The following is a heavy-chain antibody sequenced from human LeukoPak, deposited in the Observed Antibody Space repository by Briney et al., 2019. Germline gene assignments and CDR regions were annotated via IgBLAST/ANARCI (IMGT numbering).Heavy chain of an antibody. CDR3: ARGRIAAAGTIDY. CDR2: IYTSGST. D-gene: IGHD6-13*01. CDR1: GGSFSGYY. J-gene: IGHJ4*02. V-gene: IGHV4-59*10. Sequence: SETLSLTCAVYGGSFSGYYWSWIRQPPGKGLEWIGRIYTSGSTNYNPSLKSRVTMSVDTSKNQFSLKLSSVTAADTAVYYCARGRIAAAGTIDYWGQGTLVTVSS.